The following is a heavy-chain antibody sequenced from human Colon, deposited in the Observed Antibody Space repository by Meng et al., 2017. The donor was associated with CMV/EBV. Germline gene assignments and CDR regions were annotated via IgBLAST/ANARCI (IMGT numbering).Heavy chain of an antibody. V-gene: IGHV4-39*07. Sequence: SETLSLTCSVSGDSISNTDYYWGWIRQSPGKGLEWIGSINHGGTAFYNPSLKSPFTISVDTSKNQFSLKVMSVTAADTAVYYCAREGVTVTTPFEYWGQGTLVTVSS. CDR2: INHGGTA. D-gene: IGHD4-17*01. CDR3: AREGVTVTTPFEY. J-gene: IGHJ4*02. CDR1: GDSISNTDYY.